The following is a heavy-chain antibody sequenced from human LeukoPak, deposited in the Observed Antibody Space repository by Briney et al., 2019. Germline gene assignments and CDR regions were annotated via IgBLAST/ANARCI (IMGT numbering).Heavy chain of an antibody. D-gene: IGHD6-13*01. J-gene: IGHJ4*02. CDR1: GFTFSSYS. CDR3: ARACWESSSCLGY. CDR2: ISSSSSYI. Sequence: PGGSLRLSCAASGFTFSSYSMSWVRQAPGKRLEWVSSISSSSSYIYYADSVKGRFTISRDNAKNSLYLQMNSLRAEDTAVYYCARACWESSSCLGYWGQGTLVTVSS. V-gene: IGHV3-21*01.